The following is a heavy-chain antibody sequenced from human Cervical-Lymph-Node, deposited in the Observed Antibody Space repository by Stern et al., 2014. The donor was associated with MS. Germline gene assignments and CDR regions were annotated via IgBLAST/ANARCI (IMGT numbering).Heavy chain of an antibody. J-gene: IGHJ4*02. CDR3: ATDQVLVGAPAYFDY. V-gene: IGHV1-18*04. CDR2: ISAYNGNT. CDR1: GYTFTSYG. D-gene: IGHD1-26*01. Sequence: VQLVESGAEVKKPGASVKVSCKASGYTFTSYGISWVRQAPGQGLEWMGWISAYNGNTNYAQKLQGRVTMTTDTSTSTAYMELRSLRSDDTAVYYCATDQVLVGAPAYFDYWGQGTLVTVSS.